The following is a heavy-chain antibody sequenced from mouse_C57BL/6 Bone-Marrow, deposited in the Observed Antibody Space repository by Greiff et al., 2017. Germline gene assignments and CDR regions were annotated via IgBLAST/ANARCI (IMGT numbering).Heavy chain of an antibody. V-gene: IGHV1-55*01. Sequence: QVQLQQPGAELVKPGASVKMSCKASGYTFTSYWITWVKQRPGQGLEWIGDIYPGSGSTNYNEKFKSKATLTVDTSSSTAYMQHRSLTYEDAAVYYCAEYYAHWGQGTLVTDAA. CDR3: AEYYAH. CDR2: IYPGSGST. CDR1: GYTFTSYW. J-gene: IGHJ3*01. D-gene: IGHD1-1*02.